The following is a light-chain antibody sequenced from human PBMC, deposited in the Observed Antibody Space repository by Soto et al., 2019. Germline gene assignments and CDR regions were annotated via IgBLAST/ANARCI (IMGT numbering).Light chain of an antibody. CDR1: QSVSSNY. CDR3: QQYGSSLWT. CDR2: GAS. V-gene: IGKV3-20*01. Sequence: EIVLKQSPGTLSLSPGERATLSCRASQSVSSNYLAWYQQKPGQAPRLLIYGASGRATGIPDRFSGSGSGTDFTLTISRLEPEDFEVYYCQQYGSSLWTFGQGTKVDIK. J-gene: IGKJ1*01.